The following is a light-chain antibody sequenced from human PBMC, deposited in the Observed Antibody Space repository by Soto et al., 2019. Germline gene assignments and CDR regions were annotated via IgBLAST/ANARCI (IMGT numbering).Light chain of an antibody. V-gene: IGKV3-15*01. J-gene: IGKJ2*01. CDR3: QQYNYWPYT. CDR1: QSVGVN. CDR2: AAS. Sequence: MTQSPANLSVAPGGRATLSCRATQSVGVNLAWYQQKHGQAPRLLLYAASTRATAIPARFSGSGSGSEFTLTIYSLQSEDFAVYFCQQYNYWPYTSGRGTKVDIK.